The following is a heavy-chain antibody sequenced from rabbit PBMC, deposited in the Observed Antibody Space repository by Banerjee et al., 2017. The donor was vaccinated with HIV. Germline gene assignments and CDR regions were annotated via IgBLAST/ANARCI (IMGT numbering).Heavy chain of an antibody. D-gene: IGHD2-1*01. CDR2: IEPIFGRT. V-gene: IGHV1S7*01. Sequence: QQVEESGGGLVQPGGSLKLSCKASGFDFSVYGLSWVRQAPGKGLEWIGYIEPIFGRTYYASWVNGRFTISSHNAQNTLYLQLNSLTAADTATYFCVRDLGYDDYSEKGYFNLWGPGTLVTVS. J-gene: IGHJ4*01. CDR3: VRDLGYDDYSEKGYFNL. CDR1: GFDFSVYG.